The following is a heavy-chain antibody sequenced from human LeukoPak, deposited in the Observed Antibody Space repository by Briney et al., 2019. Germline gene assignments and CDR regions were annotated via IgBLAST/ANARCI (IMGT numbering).Heavy chain of an antibody. CDR1: GFTFSSYA. D-gene: IGHD3-9*01. Sequence: GSLRLSCAASGFTFSSYAMSWVRQAPGKGLEWVSAISGSGGSTYYADSVKGRFTISRDNSKNTLYLQMNSLRAEDTAVYYCVKDQWQGYFDWSQSYSGAFDIWGQGTMVTVSS. V-gene: IGHV3-23*01. CDR2: ISGSGGST. CDR3: VKDQWQGYFDWSQSYSGAFDI. J-gene: IGHJ3*02.